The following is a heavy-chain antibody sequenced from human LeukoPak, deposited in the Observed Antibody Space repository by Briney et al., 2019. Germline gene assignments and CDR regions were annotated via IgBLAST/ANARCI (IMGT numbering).Heavy chain of an antibody. D-gene: IGHD3-22*01. CDR1: GFTFSSYG. V-gene: IGHV3-30*18. Sequence: TGGSLRLSCAASGFTFSSYGMHWVRQAPGKGLEWVAVISYDGSNKYYADSVKGRFTISRDNSKNTLYLQMNSLRAEDTAVYYCAKDPHSTSYYYDSSGYYDYWGQGTLVTVSS. J-gene: IGHJ4*02. CDR3: AKDPHSTSYYYDSSGYYDY. CDR2: ISYDGSNK.